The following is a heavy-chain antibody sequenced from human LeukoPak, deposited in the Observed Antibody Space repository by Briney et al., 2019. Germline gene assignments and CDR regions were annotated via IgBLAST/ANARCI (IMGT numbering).Heavy chain of an antibody. J-gene: IGHJ3*02. D-gene: IGHD3-22*01. CDR3: ATDCHYSSGYCDPAFDI. Sequence: GGSLRLSCAASGFTFSSYSMNWVRQAPGKGLEWVSSISSSSSYIYYADSVKGRFTISRDNANNSLYLQMNSLRAEDTAVYYCATDCHYSSGYCDPAFDIWGQGTMVTVSS. CDR2: ISSSSSYI. V-gene: IGHV3-21*01. CDR1: GFTFSSYS.